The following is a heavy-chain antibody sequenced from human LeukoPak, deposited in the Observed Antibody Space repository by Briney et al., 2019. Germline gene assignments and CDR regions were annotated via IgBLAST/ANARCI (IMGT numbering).Heavy chain of an antibody. Sequence: GGSLRPSHAASGFTFSSYAMSWVRQAPGKGLEWVSAISGSGGSTYYADSVKGQFTISRDNSKNTVYLQMNSLRAEDTAVYYCAKDRRRVGATLYIVDYWGQGTLVTVSS. CDR2: ISGSGGST. J-gene: IGHJ4*02. CDR1: GFTFSSYA. V-gene: IGHV3-23*01. CDR3: AKDRRRVGATLYIVDY. D-gene: IGHD1-26*01.